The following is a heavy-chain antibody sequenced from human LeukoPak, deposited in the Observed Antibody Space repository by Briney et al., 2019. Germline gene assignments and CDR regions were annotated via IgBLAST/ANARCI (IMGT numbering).Heavy chain of an antibody. CDR2: INPTGGST. D-gene: IGHD2-21*02. CDR1: GYTFTSYY. Sequence: ASVKVSCKASGYTFTSYYMHWVRQAPGQGLEWMGIINPTGGSTSYAQKFQGKVTMTRDTSTSTVYMELSSLRSEDTAVYYCARVDSEGGDLDYWGQGTLVTVSS. CDR3: ARVDSEGGDLDY. V-gene: IGHV1-46*01. J-gene: IGHJ4*02.